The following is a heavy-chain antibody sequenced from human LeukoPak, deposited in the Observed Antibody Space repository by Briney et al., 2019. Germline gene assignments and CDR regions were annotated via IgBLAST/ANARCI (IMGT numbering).Heavy chain of an antibody. CDR3: ARFYCSGGSCLRANYYYGMDV. V-gene: IGHV1-18*01. CDR1: GYTFTSYG. D-gene: IGHD2-15*01. J-gene: IGHJ6*02. Sequence: ASVKVSCKASGYTFTSYGISWVRQAPGQGLEWMGWISAYNGNTNYAQKLQGRVTITTDTSTSTAYMELRSLRSDDKAVYYCARFYCSGGSCLRANYYYGMDVWGQGTTVTVSS. CDR2: ISAYNGNT.